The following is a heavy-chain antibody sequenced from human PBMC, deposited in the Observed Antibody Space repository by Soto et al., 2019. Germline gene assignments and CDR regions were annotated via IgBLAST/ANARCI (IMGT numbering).Heavy chain of an antibody. CDR1: GFTFSSYA. CDR2: ISSSSSYT. J-gene: IGHJ3*01. CDR3: ARDTIYDAFDV. Sequence: LRLSCAASGFTFSSYAMIWVRQAPGKGLEWVSSISSSSSYTYYADSVKGRFTISRDNAKNSLYLQMNSLRAEDTAVYYCARDTIYDAFDVWGQGTMVTVSS. V-gene: IGHV3-21*01.